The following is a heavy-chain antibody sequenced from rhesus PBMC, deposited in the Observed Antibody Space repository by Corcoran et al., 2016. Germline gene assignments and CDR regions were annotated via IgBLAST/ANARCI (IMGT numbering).Heavy chain of an antibody. D-gene: IGHD5-24*01. CDR3: ARLEIQWVQSWDY. CDR1: GYSISSGYY. Sequence: QVQLQESGPGLVKPSETLSLTCAVSGYSISSGYYWGWIRQPPGKGLEYIGYISASNGSTYYNPSLKSLVTISKESSKNQFSLKLSSLTAADTAVYYCARLEIQWVQSWDYWGQGVLVTVSS. J-gene: IGHJ4*01. V-gene: IGHV4-99*01. CDR2: ISASNGST.